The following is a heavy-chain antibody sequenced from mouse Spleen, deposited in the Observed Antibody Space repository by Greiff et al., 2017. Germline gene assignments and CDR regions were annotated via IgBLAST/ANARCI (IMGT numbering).Heavy chain of an antibody. Sequence: EVQLVESEGGLVQPGSSMKLSCTASGFTFSDYYMAWVRQVPEKGLEWVANINYDGSSTYYLDSLKSRFIISRDNAKNILYLQMSSLKSDDTATYYCARGPGGSSYFDYWGQGTTLTVSS. J-gene: IGHJ2*01. V-gene: IGHV5-16*01. D-gene: IGHD1-1*01. CDR1: GFTFSDYY. CDR2: INYDGSST. CDR3: ARGPGGSSYFDY.